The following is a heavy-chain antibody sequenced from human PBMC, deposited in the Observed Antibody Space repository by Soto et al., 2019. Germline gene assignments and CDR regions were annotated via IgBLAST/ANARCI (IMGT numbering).Heavy chain of an antibody. V-gene: IGHV4-31*03. CDR2: IYFRGNT. Sequence: QVQLQESGPGLVKPSQTLSLTCSVSGDSISRIDYYWTWIRQHPEKGLERIGNIYFRGNTYYSPSLESRLTISVDTSKNQFSLKLTSVTAADTAVYYCAREGGSYDSGGYLIRGAFDIWGQGTMVTVSS. CDR3: AREGGSYDSGGYLIRGAFDI. CDR1: GDSISRIDYY. J-gene: IGHJ3*02. D-gene: IGHD3-22*01.